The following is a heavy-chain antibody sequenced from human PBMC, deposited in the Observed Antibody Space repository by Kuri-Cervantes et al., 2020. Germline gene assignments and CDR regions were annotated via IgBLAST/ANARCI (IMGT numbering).Heavy chain of an antibody. Sequence: SETLSLTCGVSGGSISSGGYSWNWSRQPPGKGLEWIGNIYHSGSTFYNPSLKSRVTISVDRSKNQFSLKLSSLTAADTAVHYCARGRYSYYDILTGGMDVWGQGTTVTVSS. CDR1: GGSISSGGYS. CDR3: ARGRYSYYDILTGGMDV. D-gene: IGHD3-9*01. J-gene: IGHJ6*02. CDR2: IYHSGST. V-gene: IGHV4-30-2*01.